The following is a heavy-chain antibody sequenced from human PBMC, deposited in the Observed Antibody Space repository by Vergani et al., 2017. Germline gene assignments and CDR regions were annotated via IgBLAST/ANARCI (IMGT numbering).Heavy chain of an antibody. CDR1: GFTFDDYA. D-gene: IGHD3-22*01. CDR3: AKAQYYYDSSGYANWFDP. V-gene: IGHV3-9*01. Sequence: EVQLVESGGGLVQPGRSLRLSCAASGFTFDDYAMPWVRQAPGKGLEWVSGISWNSGSIGYADSVKGRFTISRDNAKNSLYLQMNSLRAEDTALYYCAKAQYYYDSSGYANWFDPWGQGTLVTVSS. CDR2: ISWNSGSI. J-gene: IGHJ5*02.